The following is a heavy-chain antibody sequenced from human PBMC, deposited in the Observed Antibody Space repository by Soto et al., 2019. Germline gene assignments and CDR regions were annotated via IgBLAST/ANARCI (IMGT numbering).Heavy chain of an antibody. Sequence: GGSLRLSCAASGFTFSSYAMSWVRQAPGKGLEWVSAISGSGGSTYYADSVKGRFTISRDNSKNTLYLQMNSLRAEDTAVYYCAKDSGGASVLRYFDWLLRVYAFDIWGQGTMVT. J-gene: IGHJ3*02. CDR1: GFTFSSYA. CDR2: ISGSGGST. CDR3: AKDSGGASVLRYFDWLLRVYAFDI. D-gene: IGHD3-9*01. V-gene: IGHV3-23*01.